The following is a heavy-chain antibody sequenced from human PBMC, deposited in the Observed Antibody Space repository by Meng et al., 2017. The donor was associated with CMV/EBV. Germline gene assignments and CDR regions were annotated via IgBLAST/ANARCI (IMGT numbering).Heavy chain of an antibody. CDR3: AKVSLEWLLSGAFDI. D-gene: IGHD3-3*01. V-gene: IGHV3-23*01. CDR1: GFTFSSYA. J-gene: IGHJ3*02. Sequence: GGSLRPSCAASGFTFSSYAMSWVRQAPGKGLEWVSAISGSGGSTYYADSVKGRFTISRDNSKNTLYLQMNSLRAEDTAVYYCAKVSLEWLLSGAFDIWGQGTMVTVSS. CDR2: ISGSGGST.